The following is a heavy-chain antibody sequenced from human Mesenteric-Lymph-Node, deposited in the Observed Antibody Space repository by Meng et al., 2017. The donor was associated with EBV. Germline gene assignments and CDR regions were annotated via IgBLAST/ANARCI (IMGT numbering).Heavy chain of an antibody. D-gene: IGHD2-2*01. V-gene: IGHV3-23*01. Sequence: SSYAMTWVRQAPGKGLEWVSGISGNGGSTDCTDSVKGRFTISRDNSKNTLYPQINSLRVEDTAVYYCSNLPYTYWGQGTLVTVSS. CDR3: SNLPYTY. CDR2: ISGNGGST. J-gene: IGHJ4*02. CDR1: SSYA.